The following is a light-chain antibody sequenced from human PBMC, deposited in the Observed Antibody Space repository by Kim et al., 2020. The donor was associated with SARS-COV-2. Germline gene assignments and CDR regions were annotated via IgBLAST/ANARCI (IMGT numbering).Light chain of an antibody. CDR3: QQYDDSRGCT. V-gene: IGKV3-20*01. CDR1: QTISKNS. CDR2: GAS. Sequence: EIVLTQSPGTLSLSPGDRATLSCRASQTISKNSLAWYQQKPTQAPRLLIYGASSRATGIPDRFSGSGSGTDFTLTIASLEPEDFAVYFCQQYDDSRGCTFGQGTKLEIK. J-gene: IGKJ2*02.